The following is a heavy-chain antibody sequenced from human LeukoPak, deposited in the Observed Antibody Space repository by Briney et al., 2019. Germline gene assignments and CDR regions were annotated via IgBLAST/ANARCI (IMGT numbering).Heavy chain of an antibody. Sequence: SVKVSCKASGFTFTSSAVQWVRQARGQRLEWIGWIVVGSGNTNYAQKFQERVTITRDMSTSTAYMELSSLRSEDTAVYYCARALLRYCSSTSCYWFDPWGQGTLVTVSS. D-gene: IGHD2-2*01. CDR1: GFTFTSSA. J-gene: IGHJ5*02. CDR2: IVVGSGNT. V-gene: IGHV1-58*01. CDR3: ARALLRYCSSTSCYWFDP.